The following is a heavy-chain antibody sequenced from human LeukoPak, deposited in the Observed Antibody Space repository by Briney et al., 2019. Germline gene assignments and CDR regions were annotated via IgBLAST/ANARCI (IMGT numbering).Heavy chain of an antibody. CDR2: ISYDGSNK. V-gene: IGHV3-30*04. D-gene: IGHD6-19*01. J-gene: IGHJ4*02. CDR1: GFTFSSYA. CDR3: ARDRAKQWLGGGFDY. Sequence: PGRSLRLSCAASGFTFSSYAMHWVRQAPGKGLEWVAVISYDGSNKYYADSVKGRFTISRDNSKNTLYLQMNSLRAEDTAVYYCARDRAKQWLGGGFDYWGQGTLVTVSS.